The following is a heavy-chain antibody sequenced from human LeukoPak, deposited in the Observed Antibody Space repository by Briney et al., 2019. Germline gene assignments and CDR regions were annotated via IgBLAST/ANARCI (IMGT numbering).Heavy chain of an antibody. CDR1: GFTFSSYE. D-gene: IGHD1-26*01. J-gene: IGHJ4*02. Sequence: GGSLRLSCAASGFTFSSYEMHWVRQAPGKGLEWLSYISGSGRTIYYADSVKGRFTISRDNAKNSLHLQMNSLRAEDTAVYYCATYIVGPTLDYWGQGTLVTVSS. CDR3: ATYIVGPTLDY. CDR2: ISGSGRTI. V-gene: IGHV3-48*03.